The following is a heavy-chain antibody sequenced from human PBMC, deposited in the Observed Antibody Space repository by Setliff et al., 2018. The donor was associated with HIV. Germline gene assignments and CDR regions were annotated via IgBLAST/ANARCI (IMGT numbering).Heavy chain of an antibody. CDR3: TTGMTCIHAVCPPGYYFDY. CDR1: GFTFTNAW. J-gene: IGHJ4*02. Sequence: LRLSCAASGFTFTNAWMNWVRQAPGKGLEWIGRLKSKTDGGTTDYAAPVKGRFTISRDDSKNTLYLQMNSVKTEDTALYYCTTGMTCIHAVCPPGYYFDYWGRGTLVTVSS. CDR2: LKSKTDGGTT. V-gene: IGHV3-15*01. D-gene: IGHD2-21*01.